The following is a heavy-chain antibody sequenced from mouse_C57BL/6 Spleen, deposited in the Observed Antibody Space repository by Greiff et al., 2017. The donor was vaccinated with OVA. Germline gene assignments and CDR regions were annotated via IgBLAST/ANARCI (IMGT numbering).Heavy chain of an antibody. V-gene: IGHV1-74*01. D-gene: IGHD2-4*01. Sequence: QVQLQQPGAELVKPGASVKVSCKASGYTFTSYWMHWVKQRPGQGLEWIGRIHPSASDTNYNQKFKGKATLTVDKSSSTAYMQLSSLTSEDSAVYYCAIGSDDYGRGFAYWGQGTLVTVSA. CDR1: GYTFTSYW. CDR2: IHPSASDT. CDR3: AIGSDDYGRGFAY. J-gene: IGHJ3*01.